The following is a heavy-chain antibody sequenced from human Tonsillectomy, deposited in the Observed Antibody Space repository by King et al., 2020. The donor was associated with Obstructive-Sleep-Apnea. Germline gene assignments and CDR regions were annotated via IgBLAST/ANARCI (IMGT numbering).Heavy chain of an antibody. V-gene: IGHV3-21*01. CDR3: ARVSVGGVYYYYGMDV. CDR2: ISSSSSYI. J-gene: IGHJ6*02. D-gene: IGHD1-26*01. Sequence: VQLVESGGGLVKPGGSLRLSCAASGFTFSSYSMNWVRQAPGKGLEWVSSISSSSSYIYYADSVKGRFTISRDNAQNSLYLQMNSLRAEDTAVYYCARVSVGGVYYYYGMDVWGQGTTVTVSS. CDR1: GFTFSSYS.